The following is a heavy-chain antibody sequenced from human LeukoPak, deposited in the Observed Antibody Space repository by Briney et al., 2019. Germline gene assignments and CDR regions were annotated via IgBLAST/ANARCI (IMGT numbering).Heavy chain of an antibody. V-gene: IGHV7-4-1*02. CDR2: INTNTGNP. CDR1: GYTFTHYA. CDR3: ARGVLGDYGRLIGFDP. D-gene: IGHD4-17*01. Sequence: ASVKVSCKASGYTFTHYAINWVRQAPGQGLEWMGWINTNTGNPTYAQGFTGRFVFSLDTSVNTTYLQITSLKAEDTAMFYCARGVLGDYGRLIGFDPWGQGTLVIVSS. J-gene: IGHJ5*02.